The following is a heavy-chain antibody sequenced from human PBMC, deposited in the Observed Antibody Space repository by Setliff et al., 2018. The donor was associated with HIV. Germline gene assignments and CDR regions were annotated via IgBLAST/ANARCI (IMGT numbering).Heavy chain of an antibody. CDR3: ARGMDYYGTSGYYQYYFDY. V-gene: IGHV1-2*04. D-gene: IGHD3-22*01. Sequence: VSVKVSCKASGYSFTDYYIHWVRQAPGQGLEWMGWINPKSDGTNYAQKFQGCITMTRDTSISTAYMELSRLRSDDTAVYYCARGMDYYGTSGYYQYYFDYWGQGTLVTVSS. J-gene: IGHJ4*02. CDR2: INPKSDGT. CDR1: GYSFTDYY.